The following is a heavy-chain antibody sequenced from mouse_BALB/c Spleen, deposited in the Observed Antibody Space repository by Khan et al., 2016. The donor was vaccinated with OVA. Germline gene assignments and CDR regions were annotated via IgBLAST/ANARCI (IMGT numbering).Heavy chain of an antibody. CDR3: AELTPDYYSMDY. Sequence: QVQLKLLGPRLVASSQSLSITCTVSGFSLNSYGVNLVRHPPGKVLEWLGVIWGDGSTIYHSALKSSLIISMDNSKSQVILKLNGLQTDDTATYDCAELTPDYYSMDYWGQGTSVTVSS. CDR2: IWGDGST. CDR1: GFSLNSYG. J-gene: IGHJ4*01. V-gene: IGHV2-3*01.